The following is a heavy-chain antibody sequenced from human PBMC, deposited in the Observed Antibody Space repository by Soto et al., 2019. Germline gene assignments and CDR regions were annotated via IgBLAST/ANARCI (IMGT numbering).Heavy chain of an antibody. V-gene: IGHV3-66*01. CDR3: ARKLGYCSGGSCYSSGYYYYMDV. Sequence: GGSLRLSCAASGFTVSSNYMSWVRQAPGKGLEWVSVIYSGGSTYYAESVKGRFTISSDNSKNTLYLQMNSLRAEDTAVYYCARKLGYCSGGSCYSSGYYYYMDVWGKGTTVTVSS. J-gene: IGHJ6*03. CDR2: IYSGGST. CDR1: GFTVSSNY. D-gene: IGHD2-15*01.